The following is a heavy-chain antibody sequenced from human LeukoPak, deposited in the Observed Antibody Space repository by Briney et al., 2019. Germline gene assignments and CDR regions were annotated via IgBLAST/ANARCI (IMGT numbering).Heavy chain of an antibody. J-gene: IGHJ6*02. CDR1: GFTFTDYY. V-gene: IGHV3-11*01. Sequence: GGSLRLSCAASGFTFTDYYMSWIRQAPGKGLEWVSYITNSGTTIYYADSVKGRFTISRDNAKNSLYLQMNSLRAEDTAVYYCARAAVVVTAKGTMDVWGQGTTVTVSS. CDR3: ARAAVVVTAKGTMDV. D-gene: IGHD2-21*02. CDR2: ITNSGTTI.